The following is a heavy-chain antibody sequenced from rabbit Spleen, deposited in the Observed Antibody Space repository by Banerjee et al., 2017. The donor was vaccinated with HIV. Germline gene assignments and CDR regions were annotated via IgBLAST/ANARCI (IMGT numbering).Heavy chain of an antibody. CDR2: IDPVFGIT. V-gene: IGHV1S7*01. Sequence: HLKESGGGLVQPGGSLKLSCTASGFTLSSYYMNWVRQPPGKGLEWIGYIDPVFGITYFANWVNGRFSISRENAQNTVFLQMTSLTAADTATYFCARDGAGGSYFALWGQGTLVTVS. D-gene: IGHD8-1*01. J-gene: IGHJ3*01. CDR1: GFTLSSYY. CDR3: ARDGAGGSYFAL.